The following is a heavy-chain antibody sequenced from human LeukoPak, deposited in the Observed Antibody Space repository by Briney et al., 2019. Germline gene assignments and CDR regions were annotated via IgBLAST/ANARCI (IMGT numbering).Heavy chain of an antibody. Sequence: GGSLSLSCAASGFTFSSYSMNWVRQAPGEGLEWVSYISSSSSTIYYADSVKGRFTISRDNAKNSLYLQMNSLRAEDTAVYYCARASGGYYMDVWGKGTTVTVSS. CDR1: GFTFSSYS. D-gene: IGHD1-1*01. J-gene: IGHJ6*03. CDR3: ARASGGYYMDV. V-gene: IGHV3-48*01. CDR2: ISSSSSTI.